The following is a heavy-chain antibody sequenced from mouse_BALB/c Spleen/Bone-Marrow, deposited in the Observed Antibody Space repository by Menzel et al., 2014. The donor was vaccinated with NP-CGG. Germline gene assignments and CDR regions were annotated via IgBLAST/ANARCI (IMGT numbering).Heavy chain of an antibody. J-gene: IGHJ3*01. CDR1: GFNIKDTY. CDR3: APYNYGRWFAN. Sequence: VQLKESGAELVKPGASVKSSCTASGFNIKDTYMHWVKQRPEQGLEWIGRIDPANGNIKYDPKFQGKATITADTSSNTAYLQISSLTSEDTAVYYCAPYNYGRWFANWGQGTLVTVSA. CDR2: IDPANGNI. V-gene: IGHV14-3*02. D-gene: IGHD1-1*01.